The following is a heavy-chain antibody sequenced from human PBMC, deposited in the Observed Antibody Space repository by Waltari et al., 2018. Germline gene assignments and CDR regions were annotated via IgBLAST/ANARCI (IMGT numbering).Heavy chain of an antibody. D-gene: IGHD5-18*01. CDR1: GGTFSSYA. CDR3: ATVHSYGPLYATYYYYIDV. V-gene: IGHV1-69*05. J-gene: IGHJ6*03. CDR2: IIPIFGTA. Sequence: QVQLVQSGTEVKKPGSSVKVSCKASGGTFSSYAISWVRQAPGQGLEWMGGIIPIFGTANYAQKFQGRVTITTDESTSTAYMELSSLRSEDTAVYYCATVHSYGPLYATYYYYIDVWGKGTTVTVSS.